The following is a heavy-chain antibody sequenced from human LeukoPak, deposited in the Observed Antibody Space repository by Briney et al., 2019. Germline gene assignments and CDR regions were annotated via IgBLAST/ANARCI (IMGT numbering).Heavy chain of an antibody. D-gene: IGHD2-2*01. CDR3: ARGSRSTSADRGYYYYYGMDV. J-gene: IGHJ6*04. CDR2: ISSSSSYI. Sequence: GGSLRLSCAASGFTFSSYSMNWVRQAPGKGLEWVSSISSSSSYIYYADSVKGRFTISRDNAKNSLYLQMNSLRAEDTPVYYCARGSRSTSADRGYYYYYGMDVWGKGTTVTVSS. V-gene: IGHV3-21*01. CDR1: GFTFSSYS.